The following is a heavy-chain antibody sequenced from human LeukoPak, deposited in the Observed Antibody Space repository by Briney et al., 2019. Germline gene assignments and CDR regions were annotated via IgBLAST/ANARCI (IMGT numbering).Heavy chain of an antibody. Sequence: GGSLRLSCTFSGFTFRDYALTWVRQTPGKGLEWVGFIKKTADGLTTEYAASAKGRFSISGDDSKNIVYLQMNSLTAEDSGFYYCTRSYVNRQDTARVSVRYYYHYYMDVWGTGTTVAVSS. CDR1: GFTFRDYA. J-gene: IGHJ6*03. CDR3: TRSYVNRQDTARVSVRYYYHYYMDV. D-gene: IGHD5-18*01. V-gene: IGHV3-49*04. CDR2: IKKTADGLTT.